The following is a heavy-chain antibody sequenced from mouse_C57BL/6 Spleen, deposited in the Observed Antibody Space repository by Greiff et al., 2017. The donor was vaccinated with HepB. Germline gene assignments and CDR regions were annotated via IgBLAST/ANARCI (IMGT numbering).Heavy chain of an antibody. Sequence: EVQVVESGGGLVQPGGSMKLSCVASGFTFSNYWMNWVRQSPEKGLEWVAQIRLKSDNYATHYAESVKGRFTISRDDSKSSVYLQMNNLRAEDTGIYYCTDQRDWFAYWGQGTLVTVSA. CDR3: TDQRDWFAY. CDR1: GFTFSNYW. CDR2: IRLKSDNYAT. J-gene: IGHJ3*01. V-gene: IGHV6-3*01.